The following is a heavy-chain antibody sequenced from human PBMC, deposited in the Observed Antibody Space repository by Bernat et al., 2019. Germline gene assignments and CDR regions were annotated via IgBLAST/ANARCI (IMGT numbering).Heavy chain of an antibody. CDR2: VNPNSGVT. CDR3: ARDGQRSHRTWMYLCGMDV. V-gene: IGHV1-2*02. D-gene: IGHD2-15*01. J-gene: IGHJ6*02. Sequence: QAQLVQSGAEVKKPGASVKVSCQASGYTFTSYYLDWVRQAPGQGLEWVGWVNPNSGVTNYAQKFQGRVTMTRDTSISTVYMELSGLRSDDTAVYYCARDGQRSHRTWMYLCGMDVWGQGTTVTVSS. CDR1: GYTFTSYY.